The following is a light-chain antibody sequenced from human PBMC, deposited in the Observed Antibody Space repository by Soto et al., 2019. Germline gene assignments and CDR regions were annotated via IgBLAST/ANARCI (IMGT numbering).Light chain of an antibody. J-gene: IGLJ2*01. Sequence: QLVLIQSPSASASLGASVKLTCTLSSGHSSYAIAWHQQQPEKGPRYLMKLNSDGSHSKGDGIPDRFSGSSSGAERYLTISSLQSEDEADYYCQTWGTGNVVFGGGTKLTVL. CDR3: QTWGTGNVV. V-gene: IGLV4-69*01. CDR1: SGHSSYA. CDR2: LNSDGSH.